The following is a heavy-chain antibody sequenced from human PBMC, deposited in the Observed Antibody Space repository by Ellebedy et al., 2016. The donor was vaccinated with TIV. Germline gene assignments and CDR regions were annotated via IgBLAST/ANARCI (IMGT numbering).Heavy chain of an antibody. V-gene: IGHV4-59*01. D-gene: IGHD6-13*01. CDR2: IYYSGST. J-gene: IGHJ5*02. CDR3: ARDSHSIYSSSWATAYNWFDP. CDR1: GGSISSYY. Sequence: MPGGSLRLSCTVSGGSISSYYWSWIRQPPGKGLEWIGYIYYSGSTNYNPSLKSRVTISVDTSKNQFSLKLSSVTAADTAVYYCARDSHSIYSSSWATAYNWFDPWGQGTLVTVSS.